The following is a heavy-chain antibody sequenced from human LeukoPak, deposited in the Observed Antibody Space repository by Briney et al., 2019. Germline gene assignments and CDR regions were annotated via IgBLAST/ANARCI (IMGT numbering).Heavy chain of an antibody. D-gene: IGHD2-2*02. CDR2: ISYDGSNK. CDR3: ARDLDIVVVPAAIYYCYYYGMDV. CDR1: GFTFSSYA. V-gene: IGHV3-30-3*01. Sequence: GGSLRLSCAASGFTFSSYAMHWVRQAPGKGLEWVAVISYDGSNKYYVDSVKGRFTISRDNSKNTLYLQMNSLRAAETAVYYCARDLDIVVVPAAIYYCYYYGMDVWGQGTTVTVSS. J-gene: IGHJ6*02.